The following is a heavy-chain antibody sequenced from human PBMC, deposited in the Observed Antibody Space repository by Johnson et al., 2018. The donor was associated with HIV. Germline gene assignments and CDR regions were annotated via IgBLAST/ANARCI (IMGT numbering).Heavy chain of an antibody. CDR3: AREGAAAGPTDAFDI. D-gene: IGHD6-13*01. J-gene: IGHJ3*02. V-gene: IGHV3-7*01. CDR1: GFTFSSYG. Sequence: VQLVESGGGLVQPGRSLRLSCAASGFTFSSYGMHWVRQAPGKGLEWVANIKQDGSEKYYVDSVKGRFTISRDNSKNTLYLQMNSLRAEDTAVYYCAREGAAAGPTDAFDIWGQGTMVTVSS. CDR2: IKQDGSEK.